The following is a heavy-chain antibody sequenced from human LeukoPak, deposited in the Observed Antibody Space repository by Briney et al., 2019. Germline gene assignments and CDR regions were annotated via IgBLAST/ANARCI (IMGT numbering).Heavy chain of an antibody. V-gene: IGHV4-4*07. CDR1: GCSISSYY. CDR3: ARGLNVGFCSSTSCYIWFDP. D-gene: IGHD2-2*02. J-gene: IGHJ5*02. Sequence: SDTLYLTCTVSGCSISSYYLNWVRQPAGKGLEWIGHIYTNRGTNYNPSPKSQVTMSIDPSKNQFSLKLSSVTAADTAVYYCARGLNVGFCSSTSCYIWFDPWGQGTLVTVSS. CDR2: IYTNRGT.